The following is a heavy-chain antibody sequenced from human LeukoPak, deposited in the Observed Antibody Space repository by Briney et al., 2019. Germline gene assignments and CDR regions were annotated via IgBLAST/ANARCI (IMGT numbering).Heavy chain of an antibody. D-gene: IGHD3-22*01. CDR3: ARDRLGSSGSKTDY. CDR1: GFTVSSNY. CDR2: IYSGGST. V-gene: IGHV3-66*01. J-gene: IGHJ4*02. Sequence: PGGSLRLSCAASGFTVSSNYMSWVRQAPGKGLEWVSVIYSGGSTYYADSVKGRFTISRDNSKNTLYPQMNSLRAEDTAVYYCARDRLGSSGSKTDYWGQGTLVTVSS.